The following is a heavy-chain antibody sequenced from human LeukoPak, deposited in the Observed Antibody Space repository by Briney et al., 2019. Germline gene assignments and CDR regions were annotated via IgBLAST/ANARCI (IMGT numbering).Heavy chain of an antibody. CDR2: ISNNGGST. CDR1: EFTLSSYI. J-gene: IGHJ4*02. Sequence: GGSLRLSCLASEFTLSSYIMHWVRQAPGKGLEYVSAISNNGGSTYYADSVKGRFTISRDNSKNTLYLQMNSLRPEDTAIYYCVRSVTTLSDFHNWGQGTLVTVSS. D-gene: IGHD4-17*01. V-gene: IGHV3-64D*09. CDR3: VRSVTTLSDFHN.